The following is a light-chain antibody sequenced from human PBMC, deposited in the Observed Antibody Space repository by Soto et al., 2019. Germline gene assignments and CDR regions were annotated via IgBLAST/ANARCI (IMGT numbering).Light chain of an antibody. Sequence: EIXMTQSAATLXVSPGESASLXCRASQSLENDFDWYQQRAGEARRPLLVGASTRANGTPARFSCSGSATEFTRTISSLQSEDFAVYYGLQYNSYPRTFGQGTKVDIK. CDR2: GAS. CDR3: LQYNSYPRT. J-gene: IGKJ1*01. CDR1: QSLEND. V-gene: IGKV3-15*01.